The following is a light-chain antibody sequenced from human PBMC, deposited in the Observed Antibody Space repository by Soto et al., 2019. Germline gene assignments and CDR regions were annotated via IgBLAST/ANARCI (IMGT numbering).Light chain of an antibody. V-gene: IGKV3-15*01. CDR3: QQYNNWPPFT. J-gene: IGKJ3*01. CDR2: YAS. CDR1: LTVNTN. Sequence: DIVMTQSPATLSVSPGERATLSCRASLTVNTNLAWYQQKPGQAPRLLIYYASTRATGIPARFSGSGSVKEFTLTISSVQSEDSAVYYCQQYNNWPPFTFGPGTKVDIK.